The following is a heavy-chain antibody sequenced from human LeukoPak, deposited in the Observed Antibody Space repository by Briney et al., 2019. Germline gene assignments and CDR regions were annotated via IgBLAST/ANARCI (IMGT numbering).Heavy chain of an antibody. CDR3: ATLVVPAAPIGSDFDY. D-gene: IGHD2-2*01. CDR1: GFTFSSYA. Sequence: GGSLRLSCAASGFTFSSYAMSWVRQAPGKGLEWVSAISGSGGSTYYADSVKGRFTISRDNSKNTLYLQMNSLRDEDTAVYYCATLVVPAAPIGSDFDYWGQGTLVTVSS. J-gene: IGHJ4*02. CDR2: ISGSGGST. V-gene: IGHV3-23*01.